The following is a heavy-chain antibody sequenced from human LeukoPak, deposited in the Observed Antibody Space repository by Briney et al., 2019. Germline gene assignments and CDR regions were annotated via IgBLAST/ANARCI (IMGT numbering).Heavy chain of an antibody. Sequence: GGPLRLSCAPSGLTVSTTYVICVPHAPGKGREGFLFIDRNANTHYAHSVKGRFIISRDNTKNTLNLQTHSLRVEDTDLYYSARDGYVNSWYYFWGQGTLVTVSS. J-gene: IGHJ4*02. D-gene: IGHD6-13*01. V-gene: IGHV3-53*01. CDR3: ARDGYVNSWYYF. CDR2: IDRNANT. CDR1: GLTVSTTY.